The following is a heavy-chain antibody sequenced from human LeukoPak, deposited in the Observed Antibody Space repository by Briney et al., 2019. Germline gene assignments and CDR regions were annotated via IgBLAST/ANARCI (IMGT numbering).Heavy chain of an antibody. D-gene: IGHD5-24*01. J-gene: IGHJ6*03. Sequence: PSETLSLTCAVYGGSFSAYYWSWIRQPPGKGLEWIGEINHSGSTNYNPSLKSRVVISVDTSKNQFSLNMNSVTAADTAVYYCAKRGVEMATIYYMDVWGKGTAVT. CDR1: GGSFSAYY. V-gene: IGHV4-34*01. CDR2: INHSGST. CDR3: AKRGVEMATIYYMDV.